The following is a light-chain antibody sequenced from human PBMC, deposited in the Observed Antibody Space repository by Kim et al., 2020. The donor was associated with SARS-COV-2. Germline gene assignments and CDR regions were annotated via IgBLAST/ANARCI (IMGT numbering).Light chain of an antibody. CDR3: NSRDSSGNHVL. J-gene: IGLJ2*01. V-gene: IGLV3-19*01. Sequence: ALGQTVRSTGQGDSLRSYYASWYQQKPGQAPVLVIYGKSQRPSGIPDRLSGSSSGNTASLTITGAQAEDEADYYCNSRDSSGNHVLFGGGTQLTVL. CDR1: SLRSYY. CDR2: GKS.